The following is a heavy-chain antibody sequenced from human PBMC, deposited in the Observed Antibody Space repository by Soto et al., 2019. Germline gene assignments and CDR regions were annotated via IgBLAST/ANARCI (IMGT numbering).Heavy chain of an antibody. CDR1: GGSVSDYS. CDR2: INHDGSN. CDR3: ARMRTDGSGSYFLMFDP. Sequence: SETLSLTCVVYGGSVSDYSWTWIRQPPGKGLEWTGEINHDGSNNYSPSLKSRVTISIDTSKNQFFLRLSSVTAADTALYYCARMRTDGSGSYFLMFDPWGQGTLVTVSS. V-gene: IGHV4-34*01. J-gene: IGHJ5*02. D-gene: IGHD3-10*01.